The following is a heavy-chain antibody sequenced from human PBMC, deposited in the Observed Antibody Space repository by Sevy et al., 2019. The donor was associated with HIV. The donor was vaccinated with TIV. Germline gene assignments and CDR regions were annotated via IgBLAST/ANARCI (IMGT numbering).Heavy chain of an antibody. CDR2: FSYSWSA. CDR1: GDSIISSHYS. D-gene: IGHD3-16*01. J-gene: IGHJ5*02. V-gene: IGHV4-39*02. Sequence: SETLSLTCTVSGDSIISSHYSWGWIRQPPGKGLEWIGTFSYSWSAYYGPSLKSRVTISVDTSTNHFSLKLTSVTAADTSVYYCARLHPGEEAGGWFDPWGQGTLVTVSS. CDR3: ARLHPGEEAGGWFDP.